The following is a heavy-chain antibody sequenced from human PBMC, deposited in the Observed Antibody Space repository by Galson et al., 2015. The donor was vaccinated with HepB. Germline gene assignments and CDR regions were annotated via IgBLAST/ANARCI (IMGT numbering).Heavy chain of an antibody. Sequence: SLRLSCAASGFTFSSYWMSWVRQAAGKGLEWVANIKQDGGEKYYVDSVKGRFTISRDNAKNSLYLQMNSLRVEDTAVYYCSRRSIFGVVIQGYFFDSWGQGTLVTVSS. CDR1: GFTFSSYW. CDR3: SRRSIFGVVIQGYFFDS. V-gene: IGHV3-7*01. J-gene: IGHJ4*02. D-gene: IGHD3-3*01. CDR2: IKQDGGEK.